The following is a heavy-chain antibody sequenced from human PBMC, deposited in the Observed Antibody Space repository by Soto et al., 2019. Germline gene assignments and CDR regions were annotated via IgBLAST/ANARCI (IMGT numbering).Heavy chain of an antibody. Sequence: RLSCAASGFTFSRYALTWVRHSPGKGLEWDSGLSGGGSATYYADSVKGRLSISRDKSKTTLYLQINRLRAEDTAIYYFAIPPPCNSRGGVDPRGQRTLSTVSS. V-gene: IGHV3-23*01. CDR3: AIPPPCNSRGGVDP. J-gene: IGHJ5*02. D-gene: IGHD3-10*01. CDR2: LSGGGSAT. CDR1: GFTFSRYA.